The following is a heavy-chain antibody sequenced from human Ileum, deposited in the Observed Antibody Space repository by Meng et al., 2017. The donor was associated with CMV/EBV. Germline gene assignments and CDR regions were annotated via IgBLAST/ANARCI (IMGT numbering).Heavy chain of an antibody. CDR3: ARDLGYYDSSGYPYYFDY. CDR2: IKQDGSEK. J-gene: IGHJ4*02. CDR1: GFTFSSYW. Sequence: GGSLRLSCAASGFTFSSYWMSWVRQAPGKGLEWVANIKQDGSEKYYVDSVKGRFTISRDNAKNSPYLQMNSLRAEDTAVYYCARDLGYYDSSGYPYYFDYWGQGTLVTVSS. V-gene: IGHV3-7*01. D-gene: IGHD3-22*01.